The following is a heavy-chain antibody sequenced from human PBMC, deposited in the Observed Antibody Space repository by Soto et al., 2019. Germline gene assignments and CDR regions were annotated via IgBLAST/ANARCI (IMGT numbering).Heavy chain of an antibody. V-gene: IGHV3-7*05. Sequence: GGSLRFSCAASGFTFSPYWMTWVRQAPGKGLEWVATINEDGSEKNYVDSVEGRFTISRDNAKNSLYLQMNSLRAEDTAVYYCATYPREYSFGYGPDYWGQGTLVTVAS. CDR3: ATYPREYSFGYGPDY. CDR2: INEDGSEK. D-gene: IGHD5-18*01. CDR1: GFTFSPYW. J-gene: IGHJ4*02.